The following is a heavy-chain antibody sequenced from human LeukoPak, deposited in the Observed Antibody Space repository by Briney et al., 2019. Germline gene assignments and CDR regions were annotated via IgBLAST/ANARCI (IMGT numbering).Heavy chain of an antibody. CDR1: GFLFSNYW. Sequence: PGGSLRLSCGASGFLFSNYWMSWLRQTPGKGLEWVANIRQDGNGKRYVDSVKGRFTISRDNAKNSLYVQMNSLRAEDTAVYYCAIDNRGTFEFWGQGTLVTVSS. V-gene: IGHV3-7*03. J-gene: IGHJ4*02. CDR3: AIDNRGTFEF. D-gene: IGHD1-14*01. CDR2: IRQDGNGK.